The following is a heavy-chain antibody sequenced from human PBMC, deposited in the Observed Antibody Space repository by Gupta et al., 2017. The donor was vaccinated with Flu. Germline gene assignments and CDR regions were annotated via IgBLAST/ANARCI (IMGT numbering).Heavy chain of an antibody. J-gene: IGHJ4*02. CDR1: EFCVSASY. CDR2: IDSVDNT. Sequence: EVQLVESGGGLVQPGGSLRLSCAPSEFCVSASYLSWVRQSPGKGLEWVSVIDSVDNTYYADSVKGRFTISRDNARNALYLQMNSLRPEDTAVYYCARNADFKSSHFEKWGQGTLVTVSS. V-gene: IGHV3-66*02. CDR3: ARNADFKSSHFEK. D-gene: IGHD1-1*01.